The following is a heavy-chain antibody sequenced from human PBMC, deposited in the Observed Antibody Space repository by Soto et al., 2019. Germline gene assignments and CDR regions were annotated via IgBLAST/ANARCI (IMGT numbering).Heavy chain of an antibody. J-gene: IGHJ4*02. D-gene: IGHD1-1*01. Sequence: ASVKVSCKASGGSFSSHGIAWVRQVPGQGLEWVGGIMPTFGSATYAPKFQGRVTITADKSTSTAYMELRSLRSEDTAVYYCATERSAQYFDYWGQGTLVTVSS. CDR2: IMPTFGSA. V-gene: IGHV1-69*06. CDR1: GGSFSSHG. CDR3: ATERSAQYFDY.